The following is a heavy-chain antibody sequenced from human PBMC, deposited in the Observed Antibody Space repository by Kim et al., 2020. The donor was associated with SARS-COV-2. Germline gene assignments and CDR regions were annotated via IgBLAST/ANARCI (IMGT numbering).Heavy chain of an antibody. D-gene: IGHD3-22*01. Sequence: PSLKSRVTISVDTSKNQFSLKLSSVTAGDTAVYYCARAPIVVVITHFDYWGQGTLVTVSS. V-gene: IGHV4-31*02. J-gene: IGHJ4*02. CDR3: ARAPIVVVITHFDY.